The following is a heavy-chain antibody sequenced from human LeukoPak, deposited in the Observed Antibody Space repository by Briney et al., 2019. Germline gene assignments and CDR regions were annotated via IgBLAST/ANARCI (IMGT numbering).Heavy chain of an antibody. CDR1: GFTFSSYA. V-gene: IGHV3-30*04. Sequence: GGSLRLSCAASGFTFSSYAMHWDRQAPGKGLEWVAVISYDGSNKYYADSVKGRFTISRDNSKNTLYLQMNSLRAEDTAVYYCAQVLGQEFDYWGQGTLVTVSS. J-gene: IGHJ4*02. CDR2: ISYDGSNK. D-gene: IGHD1-26*01. CDR3: AQVLGQEFDY.